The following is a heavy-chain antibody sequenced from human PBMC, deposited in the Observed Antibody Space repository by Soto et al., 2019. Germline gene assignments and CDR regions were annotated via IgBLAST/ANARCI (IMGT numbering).Heavy chain of an antibody. J-gene: IGHJ4*02. CDR1: GFTFSSYE. Sequence: EVQLVESGGGLVQPGGSLRLSCAASGFTFSSYEMNWVRQAPGKGLEWASYISSSGSTIYYADSVKGRFTISRDNAKNSLYLQMNSLRAEDTAVYYCARVRSGYDPHFDYWGQGTLVTVSS. CDR2: ISSSGSTI. D-gene: IGHD5-12*01. CDR3: ARVRSGYDPHFDY. V-gene: IGHV3-48*03.